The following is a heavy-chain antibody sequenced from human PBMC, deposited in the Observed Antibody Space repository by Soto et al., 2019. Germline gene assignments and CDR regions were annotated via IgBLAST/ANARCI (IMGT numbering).Heavy chain of an antibody. CDR2: IYWDDDN. CDR1: GFSLSTSGVG. D-gene: IGHD5-12*01. J-gene: IGHJ4*02. Sequence: QITLKESSPTLVKPTQTLTLTCTFSGFSLSTSGVGVGWIRQPPGKALEWLALIYWDDDNRYSPSLKSRLTITKDTSKNQGVLTMTNTDPVDTATYYCAHRPNITVGYTFDYWGQGTLVTVSS. CDR3: AHRPNITVGYTFDY. V-gene: IGHV2-5*02.